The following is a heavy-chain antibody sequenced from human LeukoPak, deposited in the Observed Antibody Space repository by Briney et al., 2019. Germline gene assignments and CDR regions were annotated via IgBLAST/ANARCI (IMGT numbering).Heavy chain of an antibody. D-gene: IGHD3-16*02. Sequence: ASVKVSCKASGYTFTGYYMHWVRQAPGQGLEWMGWINPNSGGTNYAQKFQGRVTMTRDTSTSTVYMELSSLRSEDTAVYYCARDYVWGSYRYTAFDYWGQGTLVTVSS. V-gene: IGHV1-2*02. CDR2: INPNSGGT. J-gene: IGHJ4*02. CDR1: GYTFTGYY. CDR3: ARDYVWGSYRYTAFDY.